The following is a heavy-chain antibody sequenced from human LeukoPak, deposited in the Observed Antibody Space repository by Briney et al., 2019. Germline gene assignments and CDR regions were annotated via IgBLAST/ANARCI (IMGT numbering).Heavy chain of an antibody. J-gene: IGHJ4*02. CDR1: GFTFNNYA. Sequence: GGSLRLSCAASGFTFNNYAMHWVRQAPGKGLEWVAVILYDGSNKDYADSVKGRFTISRDNSKNTLYLQMNSLRAEDTAVYYCARRQREIYHFDYWGQGTLVTVSS. D-gene: IGHD3-10*01. CDR3: ARRQREIYHFDY. CDR2: ILYDGSNK. V-gene: IGHV3-30*04.